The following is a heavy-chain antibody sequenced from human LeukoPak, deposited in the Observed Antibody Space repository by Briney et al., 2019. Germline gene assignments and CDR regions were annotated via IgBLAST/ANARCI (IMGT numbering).Heavy chain of an antibody. CDR2: IIPIFGTA. CDR1: GGTFSSYA. J-gene: IGHJ6*03. CDR3: ARNGDIRFLEWLSYMDV. D-gene: IGHD3-3*01. Sequence: SVKVSCKASGGTFSSYAISWVRQAPGQGLEWMGGIIPIFGTANYAQKFQGRVTITTDGSTSTAYMELSSLRSEDTAVYYCARNGDIRFLEWLSYMDVWGKGTTVTVSS. V-gene: IGHV1-69*05.